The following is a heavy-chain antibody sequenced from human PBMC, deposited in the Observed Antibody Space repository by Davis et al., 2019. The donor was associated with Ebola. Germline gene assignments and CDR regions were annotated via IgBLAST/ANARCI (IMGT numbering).Heavy chain of an antibody. J-gene: IGHJ4*02. CDR1: GYTFTGYY. D-gene: IGHD1-26*01. V-gene: IGHV1-2*02. Sequence: ASVKVSCKASGYTFTGYYMHWVRQAPGQGLEWMGWINPNSGGTNYAQKLQGRVTMTTDTSTSTAYMELRSLRSDDTAVYYCTRSVKTREFDYWGQGTLVTVSS. CDR2: INPNSGGT. CDR3: TRSVKTREFDY.